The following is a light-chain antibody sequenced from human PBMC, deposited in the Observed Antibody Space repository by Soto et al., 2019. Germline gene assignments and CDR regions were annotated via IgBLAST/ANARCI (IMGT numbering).Light chain of an antibody. CDR3: QQRSNWIT. Sequence: EVVLTQSPGTLSLSRGEIATLCCRASERIYSAYLGWYQQKPGQAPRLLIYDASNRATGIPARFSGSGSGTDFTLTISSLEPEDFAVYYCQQRSNWITFGQGTRLEIK. V-gene: IGKV3-11*01. J-gene: IGKJ5*01. CDR1: ERIYSAY. CDR2: DAS.